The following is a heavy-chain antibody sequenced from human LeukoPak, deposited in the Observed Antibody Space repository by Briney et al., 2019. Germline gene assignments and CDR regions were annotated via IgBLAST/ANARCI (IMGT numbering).Heavy chain of an antibody. D-gene: IGHD3-10*01. J-gene: IGHJ3*01. CDR2: IFVDGRT. CDR3: CYGSGTFFNDAFDF. V-gene: IGHV4-4*07. Sequence: SETLSLTCTVSGGSISSYYWSWIRQPVGKGLEWIGRIFVDGRTNYNPSLKSRVTLSIDTSKDQFSLNVKSVIAADAAVYYCCYGSGTFFNDAFDFWGQGTMVTVSS. CDR1: GGSISSYY.